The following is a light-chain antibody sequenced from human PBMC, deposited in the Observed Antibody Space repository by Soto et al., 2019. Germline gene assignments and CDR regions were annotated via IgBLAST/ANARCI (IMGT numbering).Light chain of an antibody. CDR1: QSVSSSY. CDR2: GAS. V-gene: IGKV3-20*01. Sequence: EIVLTQSPGTLSLSPGERATLSCRASQSVSSSYLAWYQQKPGQAPRLLIHGASSRATGIPDRFSGSGSGTDFTLTISRLEPEDFAVYYCQQYVSSPGYTFGQGTKLEIK. CDR3: QQYVSSPGYT. J-gene: IGKJ2*01.